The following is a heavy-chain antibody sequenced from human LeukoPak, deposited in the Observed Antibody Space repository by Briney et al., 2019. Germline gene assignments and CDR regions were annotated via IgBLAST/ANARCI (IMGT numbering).Heavy chain of an antibody. Sequence: GASVKVSCKASGYTFTIYYMHWVRQAPGQGLEWMGIINPSGGTTTYAQKFQGRVTMSRDTSTSTVYMELSSLSSEDTAVYYCARGDYYYDSGAYYAVPGVDWGQGTLVTVSS. CDR2: INPSGGTT. V-gene: IGHV1-46*01. D-gene: IGHD3-22*01. CDR1: GYTFTIYY. CDR3: ARGDYYYDSGAYYAVPGVD. J-gene: IGHJ4*02.